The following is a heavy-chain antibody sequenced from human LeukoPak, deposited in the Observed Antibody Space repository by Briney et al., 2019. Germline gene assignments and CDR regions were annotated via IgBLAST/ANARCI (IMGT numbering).Heavy chain of an antibody. Sequence: GGSLRLSCAASGFTFSSYGMHWVRQAPGKGLEWVAFIRYDGSNKYYADSVKGRFTISRDNSKNPLYLQMNSLRAEDTAVYYCAKGPSYYDILTGYKNHRPDDYWGQGTLVTVSS. CDR2: IRYDGSNK. CDR3: AKGPSYYDILTGYKNHRPDDY. D-gene: IGHD3-9*01. V-gene: IGHV3-30*02. CDR1: GFTFSSYG. J-gene: IGHJ4*02.